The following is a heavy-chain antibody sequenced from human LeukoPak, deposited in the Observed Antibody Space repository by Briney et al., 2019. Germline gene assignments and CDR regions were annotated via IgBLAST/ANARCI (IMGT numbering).Heavy chain of an antibody. Sequence: SETLSLTCTVSGSSISPYYWSWIRQSPGKGLEWIGNIHNSGSIHNPSLKSRITISQDTSKNQVSLKLTAVTAADTALYYCVRARDMAFDLWGQGTMVTVSA. V-gene: IGHV4-59*01. J-gene: IGHJ3*01. CDR2: IHNSGS. CDR3: VRARDMAFDL. CDR1: GSSISPYY. D-gene: IGHD2-21*02.